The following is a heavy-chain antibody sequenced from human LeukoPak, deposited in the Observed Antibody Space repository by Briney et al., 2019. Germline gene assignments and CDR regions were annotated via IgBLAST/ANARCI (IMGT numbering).Heavy chain of an antibody. CDR3: TRPNYYYYYMDV. Sequence: GGSLRLSCAASGFTFSGSAMHWVSQASGKGLGWVGRIRSKANSYATAYAASVKGRFTISRDDSKNTAYLQMNSLKTEDTAVYYCTRPNYYYYYMDVWGKGTTVTVSS. CDR1: GFTFSGSA. CDR2: IRSKANSYAT. J-gene: IGHJ6*03. V-gene: IGHV3-73*01.